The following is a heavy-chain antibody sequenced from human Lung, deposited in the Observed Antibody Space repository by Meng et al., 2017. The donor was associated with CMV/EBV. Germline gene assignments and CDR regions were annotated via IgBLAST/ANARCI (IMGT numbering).Heavy chain of an antibody. CDR3: AKDAHPAPPDYYGSGSYYTPRVGALGY. Sequence: SCAASGFTFSSYWMSWVRQAPGKGLEWVANIKQDGSEEYYVDSVKGRFTISRDNAKNSLYLQMNSLRAEDTAVYYCAKDAHPAPPDYYGSGSYYTPRVGALGYWXQGTLVTVSS. V-gene: IGHV3-7*01. CDR1: GFTFSSYW. CDR2: IKQDGSEE. D-gene: IGHD3-10*01. J-gene: IGHJ4*02.